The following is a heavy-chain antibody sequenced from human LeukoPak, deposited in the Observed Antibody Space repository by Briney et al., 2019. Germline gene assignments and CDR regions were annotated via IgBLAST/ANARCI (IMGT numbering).Heavy chain of an antibody. CDR2: ISGGGGST. V-gene: IGHV3-23*01. CDR1: GFTFSSYV. J-gene: IGHJ4*02. D-gene: IGHD4-17*01. Sequence: GGSLRLSCAASGFTFSSYVMSWVGQAPGKGLEWFSAISGGGGSTYYADSVKGRITISRDITKNTQYLQMHSLRAEATALYYCAKGSYGDSQFDYWGQGTLVTVSS. CDR3: AKGSYGDSQFDY.